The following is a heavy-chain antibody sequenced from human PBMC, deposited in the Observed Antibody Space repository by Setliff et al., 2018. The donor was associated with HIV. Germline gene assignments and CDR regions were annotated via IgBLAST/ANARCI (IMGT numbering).Heavy chain of an antibody. CDR2: IISILDIT. CDR1: GGTSSTHA. CDR3: AGPRGDEAFDI. V-gene: IGHV1-69*10. Sequence: SVKVSCKASGGTSSTHAVNWVRQAPGQGLEWMGQIISILDITTYAQQLQGRVTITADESTSTFYMELSSLRSADTAVYYCAGPRGDEAFDIWGQGTKVTVSS. D-gene: IGHD3-10*01. J-gene: IGHJ3*02.